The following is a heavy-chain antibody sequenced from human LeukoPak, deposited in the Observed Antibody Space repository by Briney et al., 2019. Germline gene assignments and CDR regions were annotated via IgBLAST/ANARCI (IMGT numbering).Heavy chain of an antibody. D-gene: IGHD2-2*01. CDR1: GFTFSDYY. Sequence: GGSLRLSCAASGFTFSDYYMSWIRQAPGEGLEWVSYISSSGSSIYYADSVKGRFTISRDNAKNSLYLQMNSLRAEDTAVYYCARGPRVVVPAAFYYMDVWGKGTTVTVSS. V-gene: IGHV3-11*04. CDR3: ARGPRVVVPAAFYYMDV. CDR2: ISSSGSSI. J-gene: IGHJ6*03.